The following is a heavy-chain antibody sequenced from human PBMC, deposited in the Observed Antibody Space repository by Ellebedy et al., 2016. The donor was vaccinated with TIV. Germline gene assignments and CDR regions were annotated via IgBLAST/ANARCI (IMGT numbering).Heavy chain of an antibody. CDR1: GFTVSSNY. V-gene: IGHV3-53*01. D-gene: IGHD4-17*01. J-gene: IGHJ4*02. CDR2: IYSGGST. CDR3: ARTTVTLDY. Sequence: GGSLRLSXAASGFTVSSNYMSWVRQAPGKGLEWVSVIYSGGSTYYADSVKGRFTISRDNSKNTLYLQMNSLRAEDTAVYYCARTTVTLDYWGQGTLVTVSS.